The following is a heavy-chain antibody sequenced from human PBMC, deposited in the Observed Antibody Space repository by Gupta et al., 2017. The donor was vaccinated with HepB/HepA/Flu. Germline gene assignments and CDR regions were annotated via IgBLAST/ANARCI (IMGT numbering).Heavy chain of an antibody. J-gene: IGHJ4*02. CDR3: ARLQQQTYFDY. V-gene: IGHV4-59*08. CDR2: IYYRGST. CDR1: GGSISSYD. D-gene: IGHD6-13*01. Sequence: QVQLQESGPGLVKPSETLSLTCTVSGGSISSYDWSWIREPPGKGLEWIGYIYYRGSTNYNPSLKSRVTISVDTSKNQFSLKLSSVTAADTAVYYCARLQQQTYFDYWGQGTLVTVSS.